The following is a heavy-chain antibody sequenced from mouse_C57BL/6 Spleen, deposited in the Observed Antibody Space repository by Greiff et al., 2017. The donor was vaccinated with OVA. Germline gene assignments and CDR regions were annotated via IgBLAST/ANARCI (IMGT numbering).Heavy chain of an antibody. Sequence: EVQLQESGPGLVKPSQSLSLTCSVTGYSITSGYYWNWIRQFPGNKLEWMGYISYDGSNNYNPSLKNRISITRDTSKNQFFLKLNSVTTEDTATYYCARDFLITTVKGYYFDYWGQGTTLTVSS. D-gene: IGHD1-1*01. CDR3: ARDFLITTVKGYYFDY. CDR2: ISYDGSN. V-gene: IGHV3-6*01. CDR1: GYSITSGYY. J-gene: IGHJ2*01.